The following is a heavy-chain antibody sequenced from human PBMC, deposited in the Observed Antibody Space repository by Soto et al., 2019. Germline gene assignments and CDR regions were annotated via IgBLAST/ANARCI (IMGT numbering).Heavy chain of an antibody. CDR3: GRVGWGVDS. V-gene: IGHV4-61*01. D-gene: IGHD3-10*01. J-gene: IGHJ4*02. CDR2: KPYTGSP. CDR1: GCAVSRGSYH. Sequence: QVQLQESGPGLVTPSETLSLTCSVSGCAVSRGSYHWSWVRQPPGKALEWIGFKPYTGSPDYNPSVPVRVAMSMDRSKNQFSLKLSSVTSADQAVYFCGRVGWGVDSWGQGTLVTVSS.